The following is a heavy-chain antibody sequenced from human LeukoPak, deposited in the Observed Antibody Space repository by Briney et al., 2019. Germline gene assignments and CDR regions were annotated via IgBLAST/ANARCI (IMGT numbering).Heavy chain of an antibody. CDR3: ARETVYYDILTGHRLDDY. CDR1: GYTFTGYY. V-gene: IGHV1-2*02. CDR2: INPNSGGT. Sequence: ASVKVSCKASGYTFTGYYMHWVRQAPGQGLEWMGWINPNSGGTNYAQKFQGRVTMTRDTSISTAYMELSRLRSDDTAVYYCARETVYYDILTGHRLDDYWGQGTLVTVSS. D-gene: IGHD3-9*01. J-gene: IGHJ4*02.